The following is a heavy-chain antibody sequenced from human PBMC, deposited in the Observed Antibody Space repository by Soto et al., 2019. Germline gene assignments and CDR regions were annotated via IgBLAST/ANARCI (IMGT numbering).Heavy chain of an antibody. CDR1: GYTFTGYY. CDR3: ARVSRPWGWNDLGPFDI. CDR2: INPNSGGT. Sequence: ASVKVSCKASGYTFTGYYMHWVRQAPGQGLEWMGWINPNSGGTNYAQKFQGWVTMTRDTSISTAYMELSRLRSDDTAVYYCARVSRPWGWNDLGPFDISAQGTTVTVSS. J-gene: IGHJ3*02. D-gene: IGHD1-1*01. V-gene: IGHV1-2*04.